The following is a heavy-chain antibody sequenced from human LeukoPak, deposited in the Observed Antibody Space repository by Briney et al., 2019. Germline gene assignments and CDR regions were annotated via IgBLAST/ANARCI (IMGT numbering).Heavy chain of an antibody. CDR1: GFTFNYYW. D-gene: IGHD3-10*01. CDR3: ARVRKLRTRGVMDPLDY. V-gene: IGHV3-7*01. CDR2: IQQDGTEK. J-gene: IGHJ4*02. Sequence: PGGSLRLSCAASGFTFNYYWLTWVRQAQGKGLEWVANIQQDGTEKYYVDSVKGRFTISRDNAKNSLYLQMNSLRAEDTAVYYCARVRKLRTRGVMDPLDYWGQGTLVTVSS.